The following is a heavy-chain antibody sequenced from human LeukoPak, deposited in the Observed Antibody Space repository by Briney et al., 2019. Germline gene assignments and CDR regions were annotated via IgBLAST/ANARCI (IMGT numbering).Heavy chain of an antibody. CDR2: IYTSGTT. CDR1: GGSFSSHY. CDR3: ARGSPSGASFFSF. D-gene: IGHD1-26*01. J-gene: IGHJ4*02. V-gene: IGHV4-4*07. Sequence: SETLSLTCTVSGGSFSSHYWTWIRQSAGKGLEWLGRIYTSGTTHFKPSFESLLSMSVDTSKAQFSLKLTSVTAADTAVYYCARGSPSGASFFSFWGQGTLVTVSS.